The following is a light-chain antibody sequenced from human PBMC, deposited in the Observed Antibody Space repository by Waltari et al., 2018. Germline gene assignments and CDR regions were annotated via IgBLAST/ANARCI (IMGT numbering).Light chain of an antibody. CDR1: QSISSW. CDR3: QRYSSYPPT. CDR2: KAS. V-gene: IGKV1-5*03. Sequence: DIQMTQSPSTLSASVGDRVTITCRASQSISSWLAWYQHQVGKAPKLLIYKASSLKSGVASRFSGGGSGTEFTLTISSLQPDDSATYYCQRYSSYPPTFGGGTMLEIK. J-gene: IGKJ4*01.